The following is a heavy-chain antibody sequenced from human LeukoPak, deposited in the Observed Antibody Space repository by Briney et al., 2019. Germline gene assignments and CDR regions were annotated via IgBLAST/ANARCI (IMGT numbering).Heavy chain of an antibody. J-gene: IGHJ4*02. Sequence: SQTLSLTCGISGDSVSSNNGAWNWIRQSPSRGLEWVGRTYYTSKWYNDYATSPQRRITISPDTSKNQFSLHLYSVTPEATAIYYCARHVGTSGWYTFDYWGQGILVTVSS. V-gene: IGHV6-1*01. CDR3: ARHVGTSGWYTFDY. CDR2: TYYTSKWYN. D-gene: IGHD6-19*01. CDR1: GDSVSSNNGA.